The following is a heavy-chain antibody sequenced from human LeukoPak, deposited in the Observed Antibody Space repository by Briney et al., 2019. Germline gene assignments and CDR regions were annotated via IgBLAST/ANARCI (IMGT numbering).Heavy chain of an antibody. CDR3: ARDQVVRGVIIVYYYYGMDV. CDR2: ISAYNGNT. D-gene: IGHD3-10*01. J-gene: IGHJ6*02. Sequence: ASVKVSCKASGYTFTSYGISWVRQAPGRGLEWMGWISAYNGNTNYAQKLQGRVTMTTDTSTSTAYMELRSLRSDDTAVYYCARDQVVRGVIIVYYYYGMDVWGQGTTVTVSS. V-gene: IGHV1-18*01. CDR1: GYTFTSYG.